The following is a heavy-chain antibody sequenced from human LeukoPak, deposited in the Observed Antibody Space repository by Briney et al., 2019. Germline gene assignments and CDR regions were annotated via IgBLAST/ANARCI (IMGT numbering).Heavy chain of an antibody. Sequence: PGGSLRLSCAASGFTVSNNYMSWVRQAPGKGLEWISYISGQSSAIYYAASVKGRFTISRDNAINSLYLQMNSLRAEDTAVYYCARDQAWSSDYWGRGTLVTVSS. V-gene: IGHV3-48*01. J-gene: IGHJ4*02. CDR1: GFTVSNNY. CDR3: ARDQAWSSDY. CDR2: ISGQSSAI. D-gene: IGHD2-8*02.